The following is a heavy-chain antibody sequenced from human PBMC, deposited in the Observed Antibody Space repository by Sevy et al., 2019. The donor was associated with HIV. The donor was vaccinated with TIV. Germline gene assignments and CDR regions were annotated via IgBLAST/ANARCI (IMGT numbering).Heavy chain of an antibody. CDR1: GFTFSYYS. J-gene: IGHJ4*02. CDR2: ISSAGSFI. V-gene: IGHV3-21*06. Sequence: GGSLRLSCAASGFTFSYYSLTWVRQAPGKGLEWVSSISSAGSFIYYADSVKGRFTISRDSAKSSLYLQMNSLRAEDSAVYYCARDGELRVDPYYFDYWGQGTLVTVSS. D-gene: IGHD2-8*01. CDR3: ARDGELRVDPYYFDY.